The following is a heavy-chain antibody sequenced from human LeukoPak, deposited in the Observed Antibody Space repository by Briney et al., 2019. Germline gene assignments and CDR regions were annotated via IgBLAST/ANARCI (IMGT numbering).Heavy chain of an antibody. V-gene: IGHV1-2*06. D-gene: IGHD3-22*01. CDR1: GYTFTGYY. Sequence: GASVKVSCKASGYTFTGYYMHWVRQAPGQGLEWMGRINPNSGGTNYAQKFQGRVTMTRDMSISTAYMELSRLRSDDTAVYYCARDRAYYYDSSGYYELDYWGQGTLVTVSS. CDR3: ARDRAYYYDSSGYYELDY. J-gene: IGHJ4*02. CDR2: INPNSGGT.